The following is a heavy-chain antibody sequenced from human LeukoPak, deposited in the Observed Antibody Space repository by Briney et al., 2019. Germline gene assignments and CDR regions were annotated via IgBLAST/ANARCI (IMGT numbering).Heavy chain of an antibody. CDR2: ISYDGSNK. Sequence: GGSLRLSWAASGFTFSSYAMHWVRQAPGKGLEWVAVISYDGSNKYYADSVKGRFTISRDSSKNTLYLQMNNLRAEDTAVYYCAKSRVVGVTAPDYWGQGTLVTVSS. V-gene: IGHV3-30*14. J-gene: IGHJ4*02. D-gene: IGHD1-26*01. CDR1: GFTFSSYA. CDR3: AKSRVVGVTAPDY.